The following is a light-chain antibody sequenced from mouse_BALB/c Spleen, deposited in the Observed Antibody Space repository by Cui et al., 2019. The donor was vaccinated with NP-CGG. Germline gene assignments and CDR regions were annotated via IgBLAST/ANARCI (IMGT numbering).Light chain of an antibody. J-gene: IGLJ1*01. V-gene: IGLV1*01. CDR3: ALWYSNHWV. CDR2: GTN. Sequence: QAVVTQESALTTSPGETVTLTCRSSTGPVTTSNYANWVQERGGDLFTGLIGGTNNRAPGVPARFSGSLIGDKAALTITGAQTEDEAIYFCALWYSNHWVFGGGTKLTVL. CDR1: TGPVTTSNY.